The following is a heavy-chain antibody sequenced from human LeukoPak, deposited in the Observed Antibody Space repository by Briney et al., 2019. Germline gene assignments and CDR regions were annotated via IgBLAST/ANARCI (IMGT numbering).Heavy chain of an antibody. CDR1: GFTFSAFA. CDR2: ILYDGSNK. J-gene: IGHJ3*02. Sequence: GGSLRLSCAASGFTFSAFAMHWVRQAPGKGLEWVAVILYDGSNKYYADSVKGRLTISRDNSKNTLSLRVNSLRSEDTAVYFCAKGDYGGNSHTFDIWGQGTMVTVSS. D-gene: IGHD4-23*01. CDR3: AKGDYGGNSHTFDI. V-gene: IGHV3-30*18.